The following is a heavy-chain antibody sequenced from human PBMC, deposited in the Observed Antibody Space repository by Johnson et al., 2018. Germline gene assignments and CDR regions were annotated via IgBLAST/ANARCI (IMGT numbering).Heavy chain of an antibody. CDR1: GFTFSSYG. J-gene: IGHJ6*03. V-gene: IGHV3-30*18. D-gene: IGHD2-15*01. CDR2: ISYDGSNK. Sequence: QVQLVESGGGVVQPGRSLRLSCAASGFTFSSYGMHWVRQAPGKGLEWVAVISYDGSNKYYADSVKGRFTISRDNSKNTLYLQMTSLRAEDTAVYYCAKDMVVVAATPKYYMDVWGKGTTVTVSS. CDR3: AKDMVVVAATPKYYMDV.